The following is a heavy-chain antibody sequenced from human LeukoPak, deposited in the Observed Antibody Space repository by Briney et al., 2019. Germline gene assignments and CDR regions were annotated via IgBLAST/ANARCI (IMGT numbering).Heavy chain of an antibody. CDR3: AKDRRPGTGFDY. CDR1: GFIFSSYG. V-gene: IGHV3-33*06. J-gene: IGHJ4*02. D-gene: IGHD1-14*01. CDR2: IWSDGTKK. Sequence: GRSLRLSCAASGFIFSSYGMHWVRQAPGKGLEWVAVIWSDGTKKHYEDSVKGRFTISRDNSKNTLYLEMNSLRAEDTAVYYCAKDRRPGTGFDYWGQGTLVTVSS.